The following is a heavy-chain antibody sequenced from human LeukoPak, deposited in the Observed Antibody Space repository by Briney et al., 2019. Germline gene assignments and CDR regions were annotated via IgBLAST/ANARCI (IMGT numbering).Heavy chain of an antibody. CDR1: GFTFSIYD. V-gene: IGHV3-15*01. J-gene: IGHJ4*02. CDR3: TPGPGYQLLFSY. Sequence: GGSLRLSCAASGFTFSIYDMSWVRQAPGKGLEWVGRIKSKTDGGTTDYAAPVKGRFTISRDDSKNTLYLQMNSLKTEDTAVYYCTPGPGYQLLFSYWGQGTLVTVSS. CDR2: IKSKTDGGTT. D-gene: IGHD2-2*01.